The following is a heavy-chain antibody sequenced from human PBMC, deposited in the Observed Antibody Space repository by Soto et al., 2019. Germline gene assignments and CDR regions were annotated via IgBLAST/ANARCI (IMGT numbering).Heavy chain of an antibody. CDR2: IYHSGST. CDR1: GGSISSSNW. V-gene: IGHV4-4*02. CDR3: ARARGNLYSYSTLLDY. D-gene: IGHD5-18*01. J-gene: IGHJ4*02. Sequence: ASETLSLTCAVSGGSISSSNWWSWVRQPPGKGLEWIGEIYHSGSTNYNPSLKSRVTISVDKSKNQFSLKLSSVTDADTAVYYCARARGNLYSYSTLLDYWGQGTLVTVSS.